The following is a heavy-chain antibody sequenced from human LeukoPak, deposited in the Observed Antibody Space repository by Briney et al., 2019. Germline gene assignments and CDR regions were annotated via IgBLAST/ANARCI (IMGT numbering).Heavy chain of an antibody. CDR1: GGSFSGYY. V-gene: IGHV4-34*01. CDR3: ARGSWELSVYYFDY. Sequence: SETLSLTCAVYGGSFSGYYWSWIRQPPGKGLEWIGEINHSGSTNYNPSLKSRVTISLDAPKNQFSLKLSSVTAADTAVYYCARGSWELSVYYFDYWGQGTLVTVSS. J-gene: IGHJ4*02. D-gene: IGHD1-26*01. CDR2: INHSGST.